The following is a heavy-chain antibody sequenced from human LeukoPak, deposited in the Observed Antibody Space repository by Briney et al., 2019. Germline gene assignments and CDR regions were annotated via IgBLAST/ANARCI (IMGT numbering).Heavy chain of an antibody. Sequence: ASVKVSCKVSGYTLTELSIHWVRQAPGKGLEWMGGFDPEDGETIYAQKFQGRVTMTEDTSTDTAYMELSSLRSEDTAVYYCATGFRGFGELSVTFAYWGQGTLVTVSS. J-gene: IGHJ4*02. CDR1: GYTLTELS. CDR3: ATGFRGFGELSVTFAY. D-gene: IGHD3-10*01. CDR2: FDPEDGET. V-gene: IGHV1-24*01.